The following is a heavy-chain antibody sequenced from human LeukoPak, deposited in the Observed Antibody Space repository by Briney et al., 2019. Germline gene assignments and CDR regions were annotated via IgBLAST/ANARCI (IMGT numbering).Heavy chain of an antibody. J-gene: IGHJ4*02. D-gene: IGHD3-22*01. CDR1: GYTFTSYD. CDR2: MSPNSGDT. Sequence: GASVKVSCKASGYTFTSYDFNWVRQATGQRPEWMGWMSPNSGDTGYAQKFQDRVTMTRNTSISTAYMELSSLRSDDTAVYYCARGVSSGYYLDYWGQGTLVTVSS. CDR3: ARGVSSGYYLDY. V-gene: IGHV1-8*01.